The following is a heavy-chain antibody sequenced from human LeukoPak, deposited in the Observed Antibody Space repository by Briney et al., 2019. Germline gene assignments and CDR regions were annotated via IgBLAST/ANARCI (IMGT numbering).Heavy chain of an antibody. V-gene: IGHV1-3*01. J-gene: IGHJ4*02. D-gene: IGHD5-18*01. Sequence: ASVKVSCKASGYTFTSYDINWVRQATGQGLEWMGWINAGNGNTKYSQKFQGRVTITRDTSASTAYMELSSLRSEDTAVYYCAREGLYSYGYDYWGQGTLVTVSS. CDR3: AREGLYSYGYDY. CDR1: GYTFTSYD. CDR2: INAGNGNT.